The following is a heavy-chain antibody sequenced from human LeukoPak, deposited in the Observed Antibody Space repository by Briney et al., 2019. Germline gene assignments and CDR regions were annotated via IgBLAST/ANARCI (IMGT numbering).Heavy chain of an antibody. J-gene: IGHJ4*02. V-gene: IGHV3-23*01. CDR3: ARDRFDGDYFDY. Sequence: GGSLRLSCAASGFTFSSYAMSWVRQAPGKGLEWVSAISGSGGSTYYADSVKGRFTISRDNAKNSLYLQMNSLRAEDTAVYYCARDRFDGDYFDYWGQGTLVTVSS. D-gene: IGHD4-17*01. CDR2: ISGSGGST. CDR1: GFTFSSYA.